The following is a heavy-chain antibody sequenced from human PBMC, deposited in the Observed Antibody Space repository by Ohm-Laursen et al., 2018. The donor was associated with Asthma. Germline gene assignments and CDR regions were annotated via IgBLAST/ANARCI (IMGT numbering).Heavy chain of an antibody. Sequence: SLRLSCSASGFTFRSYAMHWVRQAPGKGLEWVAVGGSYYDGGLKYYADSVNGRFTVSRDDSKNTLYLQMNSLRPDDTAVYYCAAWGSENFWGQGTLVTV. CDR1: GFTFRSYA. V-gene: IGHV3-30-3*01. D-gene: IGHD7-27*01. CDR2: GGSYYDGGLK. CDR3: AAWGSENF. J-gene: IGHJ4*02.